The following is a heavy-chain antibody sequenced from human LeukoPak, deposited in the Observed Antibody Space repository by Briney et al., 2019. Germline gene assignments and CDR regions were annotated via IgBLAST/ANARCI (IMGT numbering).Heavy chain of an antibody. D-gene: IGHD1-26*01. J-gene: IGHJ4*02. V-gene: IGHV5-51*01. CDR1: GYSFTSYW. CDR2: IYPGDSDT. CDR3: ASTRELPALAPWYYFDY. Sequence: GESLKISCKGSGYSFTSYWIGWVRQMPGKGLEWMGIIYPGDSDTRYSPSFQGQVTISADKSISTAYLQWSSLKASDTAMYYCASTRELPALAPWYYFDYWGQGTLVTVSS.